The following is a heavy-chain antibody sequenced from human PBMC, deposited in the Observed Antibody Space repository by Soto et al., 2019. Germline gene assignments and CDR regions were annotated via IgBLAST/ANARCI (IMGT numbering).Heavy chain of an antibody. V-gene: IGHV4-59*01. J-gene: IGHJ4*02. CDR1: GGSISSNC. D-gene: IGHD6-13*01. CDR2: VYNSGST. CDR3: ARYRREAVAGYTLDN. Sequence: TSETLSLTCTVSGGSISSNCWTWIRQPPGKGLEWIGYVYNSGSTNYNPSLKSRATISEDTSKSQFSLKVNSMTAADTAVYYCARYRREAVAGYTLDNWGQGILVTVSS.